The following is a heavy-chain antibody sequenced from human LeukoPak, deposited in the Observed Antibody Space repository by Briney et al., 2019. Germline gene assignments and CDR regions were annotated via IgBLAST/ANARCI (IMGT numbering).Heavy chain of an antibody. V-gene: IGHV3-23*01. D-gene: IGHD3-9*01. CDR2: ISGSGGST. J-gene: IGHJ4*02. Sequence: GGSLRLSCAASGFTFSNSALSWVRQAPGKGLEWVSDISGSGGSTYYADSVKGRFTISRDNAENSLYLQMNSLRAEDTAVYYCARDLALRYFDWLTPFGYWGQGTLVTVSS. CDR1: GFTFSNSA. CDR3: ARDLALRYFDWLTPFGY.